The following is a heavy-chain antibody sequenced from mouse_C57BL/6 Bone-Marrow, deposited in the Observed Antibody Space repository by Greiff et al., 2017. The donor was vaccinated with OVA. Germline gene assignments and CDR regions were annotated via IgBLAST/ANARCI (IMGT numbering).Heavy chain of an antibody. CDR2: ISDGGSYT. J-gene: IGHJ2*01. CDR1: GFTFSSYA. CDR3: ARWLLGFDY. V-gene: IGHV5-4*01. D-gene: IGHD2-3*01. Sequence: VQLKESGGGLVKPGGSLKLSCAASGFTFSSYAMSWVRQTPEKRLEWVATISDGGSYTYYPDNVKGRFTISRDNAKNNLYLQMSHLKSEDTAMYYCARWLLGFDYWGQGTTLTVSS.